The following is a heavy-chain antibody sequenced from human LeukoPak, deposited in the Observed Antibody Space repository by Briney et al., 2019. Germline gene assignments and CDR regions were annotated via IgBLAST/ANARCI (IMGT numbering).Heavy chain of an antibody. CDR2: ISGSGGST. CDR1: GFTFSSYA. D-gene: IGHD2-15*01. Sequence: GGSLRLSCAASGFTFSSYAMSWVRQAPGKGLEWVSAISGSGGSTYYADSVKGRFTISRDNSKNTLYLQMNSLRAEDTAVYYCAKQANCGGSCPRATYYFDYWGQGTLATVSS. V-gene: IGHV3-23*01. J-gene: IGHJ4*02. CDR3: AKQANCGGSCPRATYYFDY.